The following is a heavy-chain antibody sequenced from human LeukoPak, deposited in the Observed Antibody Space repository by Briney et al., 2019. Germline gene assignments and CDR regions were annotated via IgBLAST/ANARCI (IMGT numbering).Heavy chain of an antibody. CDR1: GFTFSSYE. CDR2: ISSSGSTI. V-gene: IGHV3-48*03. J-gene: IGHJ4*02. D-gene: IGHD3-16*01. CDR3: AKSLNILWGGSFDY. Sequence: PGGSLRLSCAASGFTFSSYEMNWVRQAPGKGLEWVSYISSSGSTIYYADSVKGRFTISRDNAKNSLYLQMNSLRVEDTALYYCAKSLNILWGGSFDYWGQGTLVTVSS.